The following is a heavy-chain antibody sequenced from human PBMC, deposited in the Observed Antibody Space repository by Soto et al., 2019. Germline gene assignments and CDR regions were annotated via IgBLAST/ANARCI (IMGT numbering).Heavy chain of an antibody. CDR2: IYYSGST. D-gene: IGHD5-18*01. J-gene: IGHJ4*02. Sequence: QLQLQESGPGLVKPSETLSLTCTVSGGSISSSSYYWGWIRQPPGKGLEWIGSIYYSGSTYYNPSLKSRVTISVDTSKNQFSLKLSSVTAADTAVYYCARHHPRIQLWYFDYWGQGTLVTVSS. CDR3: ARHHPRIQLWYFDY. V-gene: IGHV4-39*01. CDR1: GGSISSSSYY.